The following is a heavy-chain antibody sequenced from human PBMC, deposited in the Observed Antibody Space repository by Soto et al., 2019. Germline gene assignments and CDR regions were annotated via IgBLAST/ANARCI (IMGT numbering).Heavy chain of an antibody. Sequence: ASVKVSCKASGYTFTSYAMHWVRQAPGQRLEWMGWINAGNGNTKYSQKFQGRVTITRDTSASTAYMELSSLRSEDTAVYYCARDITYYDFWSGPRGLWFDPWGQGTLVTVSS. V-gene: IGHV1-3*01. CDR1: GYTFTSYA. D-gene: IGHD3-3*01. J-gene: IGHJ5*02. CDR3: ARDITYYDFWSGPRGLWFDP. CDR2: INAGNGNT.